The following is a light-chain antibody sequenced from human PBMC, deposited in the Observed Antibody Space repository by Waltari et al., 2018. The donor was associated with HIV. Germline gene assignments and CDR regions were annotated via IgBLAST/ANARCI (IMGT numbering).Light chain of an antibody. CDR2: AAA. V-gene: IGKV1-NL1*01. CDR1: QALSIS. CDR3: QQYFSPPPLT. Sequence: DIQMTQSPSSLSASVGDRVTITCRASQALSISLDREQQKQGKAPKRLLEAAARLESGVPARFSGSRSGTDYALTISSLQPEDFAVYYCQQYFSPPPLTFGGGTKVEIK. J-gene: IGKJ4*02.